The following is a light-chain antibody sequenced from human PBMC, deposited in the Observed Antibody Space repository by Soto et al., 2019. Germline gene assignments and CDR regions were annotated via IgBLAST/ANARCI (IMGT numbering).Light chain of an antibody. CDR1: QSVSSNY. CDR2: GAS. V-gene: IGKV3-20*01. Sequence: EIVLTQSPGTLSLSPGERATLSCRASQSVSSNYLAWYQHKRGQAPRLLIYGASSRATGIPTRFSGSGSGTDFTLTISRLEPEDFAVYYCPQYDASPRTFGQGTKVE. CDR3: PQYDASPRT. J-gene: IGKJ1*01.